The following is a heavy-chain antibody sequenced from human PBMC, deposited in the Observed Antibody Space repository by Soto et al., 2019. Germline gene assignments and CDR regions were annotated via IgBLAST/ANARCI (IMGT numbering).Heavy chain of an antibody. CDR3: ARDHRGLDYSNTRGCHMDV. CDR2: MNSVGGYI. V-gene: IGHV3-21*01. CDR1: GFTFSVYS. J-gene: IGHJ6*03. Sequence: EVQLVESGGGLVKPGESLRLSCAASGFTFSVYSMNWVRQAPGKGLEWVASMNSVGGYIYYADSVRGRFTISRDNAKNSLYLQMNSLRVEDTAVYYCARDHRGLDYSNTRGCHMDVWGKGTTVTVSS. D-gene: IGHD4-4*01.